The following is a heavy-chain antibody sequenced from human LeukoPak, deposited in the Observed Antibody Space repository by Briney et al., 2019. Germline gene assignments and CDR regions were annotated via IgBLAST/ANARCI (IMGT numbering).Heavy chain of an antibody. CDR3: ARGARKYYDSSGYYY. V-gene: IGHV3-48*04. CDR2: ISSSSSTI. CDR1: GFTFSSYS. J-gene: IGHJ4*02. Sequence: GGSLRLSCAASGFTFSSYSMNWVRQAPGKGLEWVSYISSSSSTIYYADSVKGRFTISRDNAKNSLYLQMNSLRAEDTAVYYCARGARKYYDSSGYYYWGQGTLVTVSP. D-gene: IGHD3-22*01.